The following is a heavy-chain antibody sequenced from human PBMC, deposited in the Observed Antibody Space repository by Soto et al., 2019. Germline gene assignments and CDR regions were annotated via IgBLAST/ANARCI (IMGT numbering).Heavy chain of an antibody. D-gene: IGHD2-8*01. CDR2: IYYSGTT. CDR1: GYSISSSNW. Sequence: SETLSLTCAVSGYSISSSNWWGWIRQPPGKGLEWIGYIYYSGTTYYNPSLKSRITINPDISNNQVSLHLNSVTPDDTAVYYCVRLIGNSWLDSWGQGTLVIVSS. CDR3: VRLIGNSWLDS. J-gene: IGHJ5*01. V-gene: IGHV4-28*01.